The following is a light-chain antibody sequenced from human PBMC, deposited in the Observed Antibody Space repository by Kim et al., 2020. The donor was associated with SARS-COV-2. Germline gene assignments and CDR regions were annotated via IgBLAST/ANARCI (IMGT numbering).Light chain of an antibody. CDR2: GNI. CDR3: QSYDISLSAWV. J-gene: IGLJ3*02. CDR1: SSNIGAGYD. Sequence: GVTISCTGSSSNIGAGYDVHWYQQLPGTAPKLLIYGNINRPSGVPDRFSGSKSGTSASLAITGLQAEDEADYYCQSYDISLSAWVFGGGTKLTVL. V-gene: IGLV1-40*01.